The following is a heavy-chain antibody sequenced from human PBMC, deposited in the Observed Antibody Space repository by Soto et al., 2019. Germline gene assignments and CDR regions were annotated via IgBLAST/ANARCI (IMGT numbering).Heavy chain of an antibody. Sequence: GASVKASGTASGYTFTSYAMHCVRQAPGQRLEWMGWISAYNGNTKYSQKLQGRVTMTTDTSTSTAYMELRSLRSDDTAVYYCARDQHVLLWFGESIMSDYWGQGTLVTVSS. J-gene: IGHJ4*02. CDR2: ISAYNGNT. V-gene: IGHV1-3*01. CDR1: GYTFTSYA. D-gene: IGHD3-10*01. CDR3: ARDQHVLLWFGESIMSDY.